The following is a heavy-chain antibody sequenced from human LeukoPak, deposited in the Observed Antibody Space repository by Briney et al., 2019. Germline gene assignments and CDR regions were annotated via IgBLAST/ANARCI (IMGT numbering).Heavy chain of an antibody. Sequence: PSETLSLTCTVSGGSISSSIYYWGWIRQPPGKGLEWIGSIYYSGSTYYNPSLKSRVTISVDTSKNQFSLKLSSVTAADTAVYYCARLGDTLGYCSGGSCYSAFDIWGQGTMVTVSS. J-gene: IGHJ3*02. D-gene: IGHD2-15*01. CDR2: IYYSGST. CDR3: ARLGDTLGYCSGGSCYSAFDI. CDR1: GGSISSSIYY. V-gene: IGHV4-39*01.